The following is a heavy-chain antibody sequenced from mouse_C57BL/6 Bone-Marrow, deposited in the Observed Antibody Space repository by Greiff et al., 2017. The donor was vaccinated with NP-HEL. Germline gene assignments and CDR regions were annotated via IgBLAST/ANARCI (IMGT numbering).Heavy chain of an antibody. CDR2: INPNNGGT. Sequence: EVQLQQSGPELVKPGASVKMSCKASGYTFTDYNMHWVKQSHGKSLEWIGYINPNNGGTSYNQKFKGKATLTVNKSSSTAYMELRSLTSEESAVYYCARDGSSWAWFAYWGQGTLVTVSA. CDR3: ARDGSSWAWFAY. V-gene: IGHV1-22*01. J-gene: IGHJ3*01. D-gene: IGHD1-1*01. CDR1: GYTFTDYN.